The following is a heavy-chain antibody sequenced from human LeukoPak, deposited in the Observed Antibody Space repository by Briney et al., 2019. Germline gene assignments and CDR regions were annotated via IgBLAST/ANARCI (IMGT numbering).Heavy chain of an antibody. Sequence: SETLSLTCAVYGGSFSGYYWSWIRQPPGKGLEWIGEINHSGSTNYNPSLKSRVTMSVDTSKNQFSLKLSSVTAADTAVYYCARHPTLTSGGNFDYWGQGTLVTVSS. CDR3: ARHPTLTSGGNFDY. J-gene: IGHJ4*02. CDR2: INHSGST. D-gene: IGHD3-16*01. V-gene: IGHV4-34*01. CDR1: GGSFSGYY.